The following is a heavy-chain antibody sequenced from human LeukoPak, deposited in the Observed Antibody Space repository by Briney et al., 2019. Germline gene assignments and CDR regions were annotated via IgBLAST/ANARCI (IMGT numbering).Heavy chain of an antibody. Sequence: PSGTLSLTCDVSGASISRGSWWSWVRQPPGKGLEWIGEFSHSGITNFNPSLKSRVTISVDTPKNQFSLKLSSVTAADTAVYYCARVAGGSFLPGAFDIWGQGTMVTVSS. CDR2: FSHSGIT. J-gene: IGHJ3*02. CDR1: GASISRGSW. CDR3: ARVAGGSFLPGAFDI. V-gene: IGHV4-4*02.